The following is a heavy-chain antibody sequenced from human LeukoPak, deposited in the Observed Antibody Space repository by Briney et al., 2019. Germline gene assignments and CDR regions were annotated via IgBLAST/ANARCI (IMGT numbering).Heavy chain of an antibody. CDR1: GYTFTGYY. CDR3: ARASMTIYYYYMDV. CDR2: INPTSGGT. J-gene: IGHJ6*03. D-gene: IGHD3-3*01. V-gene: IGHV1-2*02. Sequence: ASVKVSCKASGYTFTGYYMHWVRQAPGQGLEWMGWINPTSGGTNYAQKFQGRVTMTRDTSISTAYMELSRLTSDDTAVYYCARASMTIYYYYMDVWGKGTTVSVSS.